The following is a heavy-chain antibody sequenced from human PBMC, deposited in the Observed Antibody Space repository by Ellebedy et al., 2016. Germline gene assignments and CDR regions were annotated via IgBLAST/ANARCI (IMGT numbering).Heavy chain of an antibody. D-gene: IGHD1-7*01. CDR3: AREWNYGLIRGDP. V-gene: IGHV1-18*04. CDR2: ISAYNDNI. Sequence: ASVKVSCKASGYSFTSYGISWVRQAPGQGLEWMGWISAYNDNINYAQKLQGRVTMTIDTSTSTAYMELRSLRSDDTAVYYCAREWNYGLIRGDPWGQGTLVTVSS. CDR1: GYSFTSYG. J-gene: IGHJ5*02.